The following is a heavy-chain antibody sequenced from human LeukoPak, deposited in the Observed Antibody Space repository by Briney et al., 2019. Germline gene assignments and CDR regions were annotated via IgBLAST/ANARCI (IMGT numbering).Heavy chain of an antibody. D-gene: IGHD3-3*01. CDR1: GFTFSSYS. Sequence: GGSLRISCAASGFTFSSYSMNGVRQAPGKGLEWVSSISSSSSYIYYADSVKGRFTISRDNAKNSLYLQMNSLRAEDTAVYYCAGSYYDFWGGYSFDYWGQGTLVTVSS. CDR3: AGSYYDFWGGYSFDY. V-gene: IGHV3-21*01. CDR2: ISSSSSYI. J-gene: IGHJ4*02.